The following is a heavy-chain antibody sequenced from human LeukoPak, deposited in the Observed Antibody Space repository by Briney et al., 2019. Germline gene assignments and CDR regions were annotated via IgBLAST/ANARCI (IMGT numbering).Heavy chain of an antibody. V-gene: IGHV3-11*06. CDR3: ARTYVLLWGSENWFDP. CDR1: GFTFSDYY. Sequence: PGGSLRLSCAASGFTFSDYYMSWIRQAPGKGLEWVSYISSSSSYTNYADSVKGRFTISRDNAKNSLYLQMNSLRAEDTAVYYCARTYVLLWGSENWFDPWGQGTLVTVSS. D-gene: IGHD3-10*01. CDR2: ISSSSSYT. J-gene: IGHJ5*02.